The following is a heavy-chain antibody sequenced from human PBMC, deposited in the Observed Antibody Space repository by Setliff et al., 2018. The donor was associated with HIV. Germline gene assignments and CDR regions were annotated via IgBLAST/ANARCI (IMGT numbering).Heavy chain of an antibody. CDR3: AKVGRCVGTTCPRWFDP. CDR2: ITPVIGRP. D-gene: IGHD2-21*01. Sequence: ASVKVSCKASGYRFNTYGISWVRQAPGQGLEWMGGITPVIGRPNYAQRFHDRLTITAEKSTNTAYMELTSLTSDDTAVYYCAKVGRCVGTTCPRWFDPWGQGTLVTVSS. V-gene: IGHV1-69*10. J-gene: IGHJ5*02. CDR1: GYRFNTYG.